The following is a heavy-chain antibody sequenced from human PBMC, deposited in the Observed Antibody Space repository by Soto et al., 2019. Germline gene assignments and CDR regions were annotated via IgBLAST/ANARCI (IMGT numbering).Heavy chain of an antibody. Sequence: GGSLRLSCAASGFTFSSYAMSWVRQAPGKGLEWVSAISGSGGSTYYADSVKGRFTISRDNSKNTLYLQMNSLRAEDTAVYYCAKDGMVRGVIWVSYYYGMDVWGQGTTVTVSS. CDR3: AKDGMVRGVIWVSYYYGMDV. CDR2: ISGSGGST. V-gene: IGHV3-23*01. J-gene: IGHJ6*02. CDR1: GFTFSSYA. D-gene: IGHD3-10*01.